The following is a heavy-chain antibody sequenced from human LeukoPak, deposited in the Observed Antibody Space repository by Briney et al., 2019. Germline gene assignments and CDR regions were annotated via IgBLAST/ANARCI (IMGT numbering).Heavy chain of an antibody. J-gene: IGHJ4*02. Sequence: GGSLRLSCAASGFTFSSYAMHWVRQAPGKGLEWVAVISYDGSNKYYADSVKGRFTISRDNSKNTLYLQMNSLRAEDTAVYYCARDSLVGATTFGDCWGQGTLVTVSS. D-gene: IGHD1-26*01. CDR1: GFTFSSYA. V-gene: IGHV3-30-3*01. CDR3: ARDSLVGATTFGDC. CDR2: ISYDGSNK.